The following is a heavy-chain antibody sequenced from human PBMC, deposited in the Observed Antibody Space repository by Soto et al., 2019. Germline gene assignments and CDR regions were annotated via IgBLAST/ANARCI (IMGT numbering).Heavy chain of an antibody. Sequence: SETLSLTCTVSGGSISSGGSYWSWIRQHAGRGLEWIGYIYYSGTTYYTPSLKRQLTIPIDTSKTQSSLRLTSVTAAEPAVYYCGRVAHITEPRRGGYYYAMDVWGPGTTVTVSS. CDR1: GGSISSGGSY. CDR2: IYYSGTT. D-gene: IGHD3-10*01. CDR3: GRVAHITEPRRGGYYYAMDV. V-gene: IGHV4-31*01. J-gene: IGHJ6*02.